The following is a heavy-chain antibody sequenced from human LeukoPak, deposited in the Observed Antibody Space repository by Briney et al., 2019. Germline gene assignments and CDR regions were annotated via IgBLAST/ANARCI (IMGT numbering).Heavy chain of an antibody. CDR2: INTSDST. D-gene: IGHD4-11*01. J-gene: IGHJ5*02. Sequence: SETLSLICSVSGGSISSYYWSWIRQPAAKGLEWIGRINTSDSTNYNPSLESRVTMSVDTTKNQFSLQLTSVTAADTAVYYCAREMTTVNWFDPWGQGTLVTVSS. CDR1: GGSISSYY. V-gene: IGHV4-4*07. CDR3: AREMTTVNWFDP.